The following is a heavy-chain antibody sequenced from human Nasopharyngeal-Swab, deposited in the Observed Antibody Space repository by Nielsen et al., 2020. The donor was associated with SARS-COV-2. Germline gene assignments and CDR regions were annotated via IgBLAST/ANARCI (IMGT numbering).Heavy chain of an antibody. D-gene: IGHD2-21*02. J-gene: IGHJ3*02. CDR2: INPNSGGT. CDR3: ARSHIVVVTDAFDI. Sequence: WVRQAPGQGLEWMGWINPNSGGTIYAQKFQGWVTMTRDTSISTAYMELSRLRSDDTAVYYCARSHIVVVTDAFDIWGQGTMVTVSS. V-gene: IGHV1-2*04.